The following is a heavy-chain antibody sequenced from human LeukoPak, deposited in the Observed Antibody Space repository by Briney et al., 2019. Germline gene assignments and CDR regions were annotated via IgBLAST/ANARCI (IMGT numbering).Heavy chain of an antibody. Sequence: PGGSLRLSCAASGFTFSSYSMNWVRQAPGKGLEWVSYISSSSGTIYYADSVKGRFTNSRDNAQNSLYLQMNSLRDDDTAVYYCATSGSYRFDYWGQGTLVTVSS. D-gene: IGHD1-26*01. V-gene: IGHV3-48*02. CDR2: ISSSSGTI. CDR3: ATSGSYRFDY. J-gene: IGHJ4*02. CDR1: GFTFSSYS.